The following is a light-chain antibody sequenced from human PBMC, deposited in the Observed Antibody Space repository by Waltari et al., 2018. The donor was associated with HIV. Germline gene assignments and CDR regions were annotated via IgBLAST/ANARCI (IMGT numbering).Light chain of an antibody. CDR3: SAWDDNVNAL. V-gene: IGLV1-44*01. CDR1: RSNIGSNN. Sequence: QSVLTQPPSASGTPGQRVTISCSGSRSNIGSNNVNWYQQLPGTAPKRVIYSNNQRPSGVPDRFSGSKSGSSASRAISGLQSEDEADYYCSAWDDNVNALFGGGTRLTVV. CDR2: SNN. J-gene: IGLJ2*01.